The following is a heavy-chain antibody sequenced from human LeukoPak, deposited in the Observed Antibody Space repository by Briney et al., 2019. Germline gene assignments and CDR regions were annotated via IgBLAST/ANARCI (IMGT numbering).Heavy chain of an antibody. CDR3: AKARTRSRSYLES. J-gene: IGHJ4*02. CDR2: ISREGSNT. CDR1: GFSFDDHT. V-gene: IGHV3-43*01. Sequence: PGCAVRLSHVACGFSFDDHTMYRVRQLPGKALDWPSLISREGSNTYHPVSLKDRFTISRDTRKNSLYLQMNSLRTGDTGLYHCAKARTRSRSYLESWAQGTLVTVSS. D-gene: IGHD6-13*01.